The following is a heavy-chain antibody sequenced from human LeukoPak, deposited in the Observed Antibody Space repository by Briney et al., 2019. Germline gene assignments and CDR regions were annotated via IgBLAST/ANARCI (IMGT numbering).Heavy chain of an antibody. Sequence: GGSPRLSCAASGFTFNNAWLSWIRQAPGKGLEWVGRIKSKSAGGTTDYPAPVKGRFTISRDDSKNMLYLQMNSLKTEDTAVYYCTTDSGDYGDYVRKWGQGTLVTVSS. CDR2: IKSKSAGGTT. CDR1: GFTFNNAW. CDR3: TTDSGDYGDYVRK. V-gene: IGHV3-15*01. D-gene: IGHD4-17*01. J-gene: IGHJ4*02.